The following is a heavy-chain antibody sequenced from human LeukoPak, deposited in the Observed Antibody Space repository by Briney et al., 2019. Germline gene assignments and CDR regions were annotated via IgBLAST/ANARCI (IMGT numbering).Heavy chain of an antibody. CDR1: GGSISSHY. D-gene: IGHD3-9*01. J-gene: IGHJ4*02. V-gene: IGHV4-59*11. CDR3: ARALGYDILTGHFDN. CDR2: SASS. Sequence: SETLSLTCTVSGGSISSHYWSWVRQPPGKGLEWIGSSASSNYNPSLKSRVTISLDTSKNHFSLKLNSVTAADTAVYYCARALGYDILTGHFDNWGQGTLVTVSS.